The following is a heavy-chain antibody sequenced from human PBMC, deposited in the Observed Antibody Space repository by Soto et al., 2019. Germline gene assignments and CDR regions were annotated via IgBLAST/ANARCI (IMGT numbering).Heavy chain of an antibody. Sequence: QVQLVQSGAEVKKPGSSVKVSCKASGGTFSSYAISWVRQAPGQGLEWMGGIIPIFGTANYAQKFQGRVTIPADESTSTAYMELSSLRSEDTAVYYCATGGGLALTYYYYGMDVWGQGTTVTVSS. J-gene: IGHJ6*02. V-gene: IGHV1-69*01. CDR3: ATGGGLALTYYYYGMDV. CDR1: GGTFSSYA. CDR2: IIPIFGTA. D-gene: IGHD3-10*01.